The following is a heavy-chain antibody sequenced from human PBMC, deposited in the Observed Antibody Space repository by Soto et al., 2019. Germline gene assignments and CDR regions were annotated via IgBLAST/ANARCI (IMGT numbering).Heavy chain of an antibody. D-gene: IGHD6-19*01. V-gene: IGHV1-69*10. Sequence: SVTVSCKASGGTFSSYTISWVRQAPGQGLEWMGGIIPILGIPNYAQKFQGRVTITADKSTSTAYMELSSLSSEDTAVYYCARRIAVAGYYYYHGMDVWGQGTTVTVSS. CDR1: GGTFSSYT. CDR3: ARRIAVAGYYYYHGMDV. CDR2: IIPILGIP. J-gene: IGHJ6*02.